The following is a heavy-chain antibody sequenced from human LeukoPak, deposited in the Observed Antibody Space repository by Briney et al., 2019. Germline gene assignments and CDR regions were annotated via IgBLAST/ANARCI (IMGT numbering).Heavy chain of an antibody. J-gene: IGHJ5*01. CDR1: GFIFSNYW. V-gene: IGHV3-74*01. CDR2: VTGEGSS. Sequence: GGSLRLSCAASGFIFSNYWMHWVRQHPGKEPVWVARVTGEGSSIYADSVKGRFTISRDNAKNRVSLQMNSLRVVDTGVYYCVRESSGYASWGQATLVTVSS. D-gene: IGHD3-22*01. CDR3: VRESSGYAS.